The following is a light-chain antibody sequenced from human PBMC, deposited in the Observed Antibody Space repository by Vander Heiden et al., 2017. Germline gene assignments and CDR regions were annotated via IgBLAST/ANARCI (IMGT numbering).Light chain of an antibody. J-gene: IGKJ2*03. Sequence: DIQMTQSPSSLSASVGDRVTITCRASQSISSYLNWYQQKPGKAPKLLIYAASSLQSGVPSRFSGSGSGTDFTLTISRLQPEDFATYYWQQSYSTLGFGQGTKLEIK. CDR3: QQSYSTLG. CDR1: QSISSY. V-gene: IGKV1-39*01. CDR2: AAS.